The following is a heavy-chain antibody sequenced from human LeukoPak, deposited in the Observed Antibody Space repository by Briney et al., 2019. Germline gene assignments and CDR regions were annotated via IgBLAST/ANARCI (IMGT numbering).Heavy chain of an antibody. CDR1: GYTFTSYG. Sequence: ASVKVSCKASGYTFTSYGISWVRQAPGQGLEWMGWISAYNGNTNYAQKLQGRVTMTTDTSTSTAYMELRSLRSDDTAVYYCARVPSRATTVGGYYFDYWGQGTLVTVSS. CDR2: ISAYNGNT. J-gene: IGHJ4*02. D-gene: IGHD4-23*01. V-gene: IGHV1-18*01. CDR3: ARVPSRATTVGGYYFDY.